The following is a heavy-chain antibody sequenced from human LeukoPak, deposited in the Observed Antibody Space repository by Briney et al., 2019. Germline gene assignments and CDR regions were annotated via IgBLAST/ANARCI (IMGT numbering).Heavy chain of an antibody. Sequence: GRITPNSGGTNYAQKFQGRVTMTRDTSISTAYMELSRLRSDDTAVYYCARGPAFTGDYAVYWGQGTLVTVSS. J-gene: IGHJ4*02. CDR2: ITPNSGGT. D-gene: IGHD4-17*01. CDR3: ARGPAFTGDYAVY. V-gene: IGHV1-2*06.